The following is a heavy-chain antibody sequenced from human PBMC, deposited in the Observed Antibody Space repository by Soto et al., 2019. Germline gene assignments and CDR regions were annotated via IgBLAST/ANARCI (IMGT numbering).Heavy chain of an antibody. CDR1: GLTFRSYW. V-gene: IGHV3-74*03. CDR2: INTDGSVA. CDR3: LRVMQLSRLAS. J-gene: IGHJ4*02. Sequence: EVQLVESGGGLVQPGESLRLSCAASGLTFRSYWMHWVRQAPGKGLVWVSRINTDGSVAMYVDSVKGRFTISRDNAKNTLYLPMSSLTAEDTAVYYCLRVMQLSRLASGGQGTRVTFPS. D-gene: IGHD3-16*01.